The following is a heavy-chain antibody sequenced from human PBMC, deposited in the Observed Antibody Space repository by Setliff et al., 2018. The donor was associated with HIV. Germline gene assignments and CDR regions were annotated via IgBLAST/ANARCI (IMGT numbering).Heavy chain of an antibody. V-gene: IGHV4-61*03. J-gene: IGHJ4*02. CDR2: IYYSGST. Sequence: PSEPLSLTCTVSGDSVSSRSYYWSWIRQPPGKGLEWIGYIYYSGSTNYNPSLKSRVTISVDTSKNHFSLKLRSVTAADTAVYYCAQLGMVDDFDYWGQGTLVTVSS. CDR3: AQLGMVDDFDY. D-gene: IGHD1-1*01. CDR1: GDSVSSRSYY.